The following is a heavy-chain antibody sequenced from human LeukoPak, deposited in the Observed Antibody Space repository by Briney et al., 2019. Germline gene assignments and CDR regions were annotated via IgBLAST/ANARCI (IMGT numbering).Heavy chain of an antibody. CDR1: GFTFSSYS. J-gene: IGHJ4*02. D-gene: IGHD5-24*01. V-gene: IGHV3-23*01. Sequence: GGSLRLSCAASGFTFSSYSMNWVRQAPGKGLEWVSNISGSGSGGSTYYADSVKGRFTISRDSSKNTLYLQMNSLRAEDTAVYYCAKSGYNRFDYWGQGTLVTVSS. CDR3: AKSGYNRFDY. CDR2: ISGSGSGGST.